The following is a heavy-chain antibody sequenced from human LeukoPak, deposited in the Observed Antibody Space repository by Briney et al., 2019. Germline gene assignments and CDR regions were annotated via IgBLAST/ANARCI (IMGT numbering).Heavy chain of an antibody. V-gene: IGHV3-23*01. CDR3: AKRYGNAWYQFDY. D-gene: IGHD5-18*01. Sequence: GGSLRLSCAASGFTFSSYAMNWVRQTPGKGLEWVSTARASGSATYYADSVKGRFAISRDDSKSTLYLQMTNLRAEDTALYYCAKRYGNAWYQFDYWGRGTLVAVSS. CDR1: GFTFSSYA. CDR2: ARASGSAT. J-gene: IGHJ4*02.